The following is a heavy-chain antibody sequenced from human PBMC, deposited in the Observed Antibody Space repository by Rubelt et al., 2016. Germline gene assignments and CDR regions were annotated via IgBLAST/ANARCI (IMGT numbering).Heavy chain of an antibody. Sequence: QVQLQQWGAGLLKPSETLSLTCAVYGGSISSGGYYWSWIRQHPGKGLEWIGYIYYSGSTYYNPSPQGRVTISVGTSKNQFSLKLSSVTAADTAVYYCARDRDYGDYLLAFDIWGQGTMVTVSS. V-gene: IGHV4-31*11. CDR2: IYYSGST. CDR3: ARDRDYGDYLLAFDI. CDR1: GGSISSGGYY. J-gene: IGHJ3*02. D-gene: IGHD4-17*01.